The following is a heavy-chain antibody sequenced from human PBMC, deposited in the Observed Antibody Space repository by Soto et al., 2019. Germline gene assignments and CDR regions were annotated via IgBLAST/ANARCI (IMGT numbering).Heavy chain of an antibody. Sequence: SETLSLTCTVSGGSISSGGYYWSWIRQHPGKGLEWIGYIYYSGSTYYNPSLKSRVTISVGTSKNQFSLKLSSVTAADTAVYYCARSKRFLEWLEPGHHYGMDVWGQGTTVT. CDR1: GGSISSGGYY. V-gene: IGHV4-31*03. D-gene: IGHD3-3*01. CDR2: IYYSGST. CDR3: ARSKRFLEWLEPGHHYGMDV. J-gene: IGHJ6*02.